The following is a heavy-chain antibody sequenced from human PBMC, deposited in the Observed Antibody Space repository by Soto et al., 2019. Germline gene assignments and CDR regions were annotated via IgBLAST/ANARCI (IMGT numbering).Heavy chain of an antibody. V-gene: IGHV4-59*01. Sequence: SETLSLTCTVSGGSISSYYWSWIRQPPGKGLEWIGYIYYSGSTNYNPSLKSRVTISVDTSKNQFSLKLSSVTAADTAVYYCARVEGDSSSFYYGMDVWGQGTTVTVSS. CDR3: ARVEGDSSSFYYGMDV. J-gene: IGHJ6*02. CDR1: GGSISSYY. D-gene: IGHD6-6*01. CDR2: IYYSGST.